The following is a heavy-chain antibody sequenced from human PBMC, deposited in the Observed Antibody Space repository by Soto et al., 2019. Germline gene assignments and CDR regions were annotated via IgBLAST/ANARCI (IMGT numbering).Heavy chain of an antibody. J-gene: IGHJ4*02. CDR1: GGSISSGGYP. D-gene: IGHD6-19*01. V-gene: IGHV4-30-2*01. CDR3: ARVRSGWGIDY. CDR2: IYHSGST. Sequence: QLQLQESGSGLVKPSQTLSLTCAVSGGSISSGGYPWSWIRQPPGKGLEYIGYIYHSGSTYYNPSLTSRGTISVYRSKHQFSLKLSSVTAADTAVYYCARVRSGWGIDYWGQGTLVTVSS.